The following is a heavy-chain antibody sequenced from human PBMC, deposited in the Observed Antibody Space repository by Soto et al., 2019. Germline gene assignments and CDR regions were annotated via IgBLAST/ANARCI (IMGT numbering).Heavy chain of an antibody. CDR2: ISGSGGST. D-gene: IGHD3-16*01. J-gene: IGHJ3*02. CDR3: AKDMEFGVDAFDI. Sequence: GGSLRLSCTASGFTFSSYAMSWVRQAPGKGLEWVSAISGSGGSTYYADSVKGRFTISRDNSKNTLYLQMNSLRAEDTAVYYCAKDMEFGVDAFDIWGQGTMVTVSS. CDR1: GFTFSSYA. V-gene: IGHV3-23*01.